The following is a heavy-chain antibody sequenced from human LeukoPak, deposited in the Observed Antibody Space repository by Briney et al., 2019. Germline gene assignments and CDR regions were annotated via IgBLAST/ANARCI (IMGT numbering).Heavy chain of an antibody. CDR2: INSNNGDT. D-gene: IGHD2-2*01. V-gene: IGHV1-2*02. CDR3: ARAGDIVVPPSSMGIDY. CDR1: GYTFIAYY. Sequence: ASVKVSCKASGYTFIAYYIHWVRQAPGQGLEWMGWINSNNGDTNYAQKFQGRVTMTRDTSISTASLDLRWLRSDDTAVYYCARAGDIVVPPSSMGIDYWGQGSLVTVSS. J-gene: IGHJ4*02.